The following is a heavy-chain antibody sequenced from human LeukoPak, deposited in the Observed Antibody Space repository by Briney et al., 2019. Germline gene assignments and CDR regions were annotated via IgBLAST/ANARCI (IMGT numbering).Heavy chain of an antibody. J-gene: IGHJ5*02. CDR2: IYHNGST. Sequence: SETLSLTCAVSGYSISSGYYWGWIRQPPGKGLEWIGSIYHNGSTFYNPSLKSRVTMSVDTSKNQFSLKLSSVTAADTAVYYCARETHSGRYSLDNWFDPWGQGTLVTVSS. D-gene: IGHD1-26*01. V-gene: IGHV4-38-2*02. CDR1: GYSISSGYY. CDR3: ARETHSGRYSLDNWFDP.